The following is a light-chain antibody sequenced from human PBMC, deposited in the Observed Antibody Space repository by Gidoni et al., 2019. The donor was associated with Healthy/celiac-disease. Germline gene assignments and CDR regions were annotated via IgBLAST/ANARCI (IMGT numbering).Light chain of an antibody. CDR3: QQSGSSPYT. Sequence: EIVLTQSPGTLSLSPGERATLSCRARQSVTNNYLALYQQKPAEAPRLVIYDASNRATGIPDRFSGSGSGPDFTLTISRLEPEDFAVYYCQQSGSSPYTFGQGSKLEIK. CDR1: QSVTNNY. J-gene: IGKJ2*01. CDR2: DAS. V-gene: IGKV3-20*01.